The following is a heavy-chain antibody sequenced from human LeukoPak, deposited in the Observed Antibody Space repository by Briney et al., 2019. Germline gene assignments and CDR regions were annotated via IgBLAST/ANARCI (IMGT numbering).Heavy chain of an antibody. CDR3: ARLYSSSSGDY. CDR2: IIPIFGTA. D-gene: IGHD6-6*01. Sequence: GASVKVSCKASGGTFSSYAISWVRQASGQWLEWMGGIIPIFGTANYAQKFQGRVTITTDESTSTAYMELGSLRSEDTAVYYCARLYSSSSGDYWGQGTLVTVSS. CDR1: GGTFSSYA. J-gene: IGHJ4*02. V-gene: IGHV1-69*05.